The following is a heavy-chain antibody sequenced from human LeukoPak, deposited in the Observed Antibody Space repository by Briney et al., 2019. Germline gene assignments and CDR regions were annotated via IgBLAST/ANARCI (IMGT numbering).Heavy chain of an antibody. CDR1: RFTFTTSS. CDR3: ARDQYSSTWYRGAFDV. V-gene: IGHV3-74*01. J-gene: IGHJ3*01. D-gene: IGHD6-13*01. Sequence: GGSLRLSCAPSRFTFTTSSMHSLRQAPGKGLGWVSRIESDGTSTTYADSVKGRFTISRDNAKNTLYLQMNSLRAEDTAVYYCARDQYSSTWYRGAFDVWCQGTMVSVSS. CDR2: IESDGTST.